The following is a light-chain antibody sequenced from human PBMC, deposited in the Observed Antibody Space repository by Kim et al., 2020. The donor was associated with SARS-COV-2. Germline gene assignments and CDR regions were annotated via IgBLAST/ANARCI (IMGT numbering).Light chain of an antibody. V-gene: IGKV3-20*01. Sequence: PGKRGTLSCRASQSVSSNYLAWYQQKPGQAPRLLIYGASSRATGIPDRFSGSGSGTDFTLTITRLEPEDFAVYYCQQYSSSPATFGQGTKVDIK. J-gene: IGKJ1*01. CDR2: GAS. CDR3: QQYSSSPAT. CDR1: QSVSSNY.